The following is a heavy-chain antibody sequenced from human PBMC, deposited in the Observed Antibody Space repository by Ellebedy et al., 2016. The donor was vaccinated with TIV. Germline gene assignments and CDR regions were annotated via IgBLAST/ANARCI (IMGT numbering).Heavy chain of an antibody. D-gene: IGHD4-17*01. V-gene: IGHV3-30*18. CDR2: ISYDGSNK. J-gene: IGHJ3*02. CDR3: AKEVNDYGDWRGEDAFDI. CDR1: GFTFNSYD. Sequence: GESLKISCAASGFTFNSYDIHWVRQAPGKGLEWVAVISYDGSNKYYADSVKGRFTISRDNSKNTLFLQMNSLTAEDTAVYFCAKEVNDYGDWRGEDAFDIWGQGTMVSVSS.